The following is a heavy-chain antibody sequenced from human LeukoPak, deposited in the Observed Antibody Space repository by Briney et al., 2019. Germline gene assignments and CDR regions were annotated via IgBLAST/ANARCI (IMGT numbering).Heavy chain of an antibody. D-gene: IGHD5-12*01. V-gene: IGHV3-64*02. Sequence: GGSLRLSCAASGFTFSSYAIHWVRQAPGKGLEYVSAISSSGGSTYYADSVKGRFTISRDNSKNTVYLQMGSLRTEDMAVYYCARGAYDGFDYWGQGTLVTVSS. J-gene: IGHJ4*02. CDR2: ISSSGGST. CDR3: ARGAYDGFDY. CDR1: GFTFSSYA.